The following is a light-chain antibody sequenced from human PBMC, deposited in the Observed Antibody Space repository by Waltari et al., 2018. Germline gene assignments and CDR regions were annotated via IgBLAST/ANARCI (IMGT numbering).Light chain of an antibody. Sequence: DIVMTQSPDSLAVSLGERATINCKSSQSVLYNSNNKNYLAWYQQRPGQPPKLLIYWASTRESGVPDRFSGSGSGTDFTLTITSLQAEDVAVYYCQQYLSRPDTFGQGT. V-gene: IGKV4-1*01. CDR2: WAS. CDR3: QQYLSRPDT. J-gene: IGKJ2*01. CDR1: QSVLYNSNNKNY.